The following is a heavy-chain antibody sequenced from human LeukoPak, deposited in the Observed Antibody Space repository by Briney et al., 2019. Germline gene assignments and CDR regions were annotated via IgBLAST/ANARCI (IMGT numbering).Heavy chain of an antibody. CDR3: ARDRVGATDY. J-gene: IGHJ4*02. CDR1: GFTFSSYA. V-gene: IGHV3-30*04. D-gene: IGHD1-26*01. Sequence: GGSLRLSCAASGFTFSSYAMHWVRQAPGKGLEWVAVISYDGSNKYYADSVKGRFTISRDNSKNTLYLQMNSLRAEDTAVYYCARDRVGATDYWGQGTLVTVSS. CDR2: ISYDGSNK.